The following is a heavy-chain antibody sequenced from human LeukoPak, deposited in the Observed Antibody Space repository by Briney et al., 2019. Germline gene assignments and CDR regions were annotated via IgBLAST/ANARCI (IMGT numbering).Heavy chain of an antibody. V-gene: IGHV4-59*01. J-gene: IGHJ6*02. Sequence: PSETLSLTCTVSGGPISSYYWSWIRQPPGKGLEWIGYIYYSGSTNYNPSLKSRVTISVDTSKNQFSLKLSSVTAADTAVYYCAGTEYYYGSGSYSHYGMDVWGQGTTVTVSS. D-gene: IGHD3-10*01. CDR2: IYYSGST. CDR1: GGPISSYY. CDR3: AGTEYYYGSGSYSHYGMDV.